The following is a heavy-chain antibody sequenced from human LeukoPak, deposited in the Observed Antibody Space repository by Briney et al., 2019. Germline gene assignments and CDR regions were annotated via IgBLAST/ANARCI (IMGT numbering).Heavy chain of an antibody. V-gene: IGHV4-30-2*01. J-gene: IGHJ6*02. D-gene: IGHD1-1*01. CDR3: ARVDRVQNYYYYGMDV. Sequence: SETLSLTCAVSGGSISSGGYSWSWIRQPPGKGLEWIGYIYHSGSTYYNPSLKSRVTISVDRSKNQFSLKLSSVTAADTAVYYCARVDRVQNYYYYGMDVWGQGTTVTVSS. CDR1: GGSISSGGYS. CDR2: IYHSGST.